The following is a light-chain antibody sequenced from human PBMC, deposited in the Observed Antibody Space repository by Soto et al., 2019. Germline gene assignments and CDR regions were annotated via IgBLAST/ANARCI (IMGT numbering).Light chain of an antibody. CDR2: AAS. J-gene: IGKJ4*01. CDR1: QGITDD. CDR3: QQDHSYPFP. Sequence: AIPMTQSPSSLSASVGDRVTITCRASQGITDDLNWYQQKPGKAPKLLIYAASSSQTGVPPRFSGSGSGTDFILTISSLQPEDFATYYCQQDHSYPFPFGGGTKVEIK. V-gene: IGKV1-6*02.